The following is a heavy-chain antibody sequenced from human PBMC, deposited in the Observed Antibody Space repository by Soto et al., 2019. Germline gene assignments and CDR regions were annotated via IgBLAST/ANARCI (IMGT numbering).Heavy chain of an antibody. J-gene: IGHJ4*02. CDR2: ISWYSGSR. CDR1: GFTFDDYA. CDR3: AKDKSIVSTVFDF. D-gene: IGHD5-12*01. V-gene: IGHV3-9*01. Sequence: EVRLEESGGGLVQPGRSLRLSCAASGFTFDDYAMHWVRQAPGEGLEWVAGISWYSGSRDYGDSVEGRFTISRDNAKNSLYLQMDNLRPEDTAFYYCAKDKSIVSTVFDFWGQGTLVTVSS.